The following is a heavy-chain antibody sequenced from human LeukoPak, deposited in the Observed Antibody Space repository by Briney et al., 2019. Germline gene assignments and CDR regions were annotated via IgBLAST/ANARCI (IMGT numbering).Heavy chain of an antibody. CDR2: IYYSGST. D-gene: IGHD1-26*01. CDR3: ARERSSGSWDYYYYMDV. Sequence: SETLSLTCTVSGGSISSGGYYWSWIRQPPGKGLEWIGYIYYSGSTNYNLSLKSRVTISVDTSKNQFSLKLSSVTAADTAVYYCARERSSGSWDYYYYMDVWGKGTTVTVSS. J-gene: IGHJ6*03. CDR1: GGSISSGGYY. V-gene: IGHV4-61*08.